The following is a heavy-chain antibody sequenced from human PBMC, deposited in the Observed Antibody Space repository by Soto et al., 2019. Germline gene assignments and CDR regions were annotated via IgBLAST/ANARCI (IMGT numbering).Heavy chain of an antibody. V-gene: IGHV3-33*01. CDR3: ARDYSSSLDYYYGMDV. Sequence: GGSLRLSCAASGFTFSSYGMHWVRQAPGKGLEWVAVIWYDGSNKYYADSVKGRFTISRDNSKNTLYLQMNSLRAEDTAVYYCARDYSSSLDYYYGMDVWGQGTTVTVSS. J-gene: IGHJ6*02. CDR2: IWYDGSNK. CDR1: GFTFSSYG. D-gene: IGHD6-13*01.